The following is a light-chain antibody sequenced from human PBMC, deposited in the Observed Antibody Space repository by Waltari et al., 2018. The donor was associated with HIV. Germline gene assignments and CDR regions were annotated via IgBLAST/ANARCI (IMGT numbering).Light chain of an antibody. Sequence: DIQMTQSPSTLSAFVGDRVTITCRAGESITGWLAWYQQKPGKAPKLLIYKTSSLESGVPLRFSGSASGTEFTLTISSLQPDDFATYYCQQYKSYSPWTFGQGTKVEIK. CDR2: KTS. CDR1: ESITGW. CDR3: QQYKSYSPWT. V-gene: IGKV1-5*03. J-gene: IGKJ1*01.